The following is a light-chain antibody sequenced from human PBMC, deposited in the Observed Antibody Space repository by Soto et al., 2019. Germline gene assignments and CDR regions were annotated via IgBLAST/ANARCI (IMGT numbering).Light chain of an antibody. J-gene: IGKJ5*01. CDR3: QQRHMWPIT. Sequence: EIVMTQSPATLSVSPGESATLSCRASQSVSSDLAWYQQKPGQAPRLLIYDAYNRATGIPPRFSGSGSGTDFTLTISSLEPEDSAVYYCQQRHMWPITFGQGTRLEI. CDR1: QSVSSD. V-gene: IGKV3-11*01. CDR2: DAY.